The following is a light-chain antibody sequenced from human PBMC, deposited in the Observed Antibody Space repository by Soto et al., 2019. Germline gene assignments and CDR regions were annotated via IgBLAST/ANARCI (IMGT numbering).Light chain of an antibody. V-gene: IGKV3-20*01. Sequence: EIVLTQSPGTLSLSPGERATLSCRASQSVSSSDLAWYQQKPGQAPRLLIYGASSRATGIPDRFSGGGSETDFTLTISRLESEDSAVYYCQQYDTSPRTFGQGTKVDI. CDR1: QSVSSSD. J-gene: IGKJ1*01. CDR3: QQYDTSPRT. CDR2: GAS.